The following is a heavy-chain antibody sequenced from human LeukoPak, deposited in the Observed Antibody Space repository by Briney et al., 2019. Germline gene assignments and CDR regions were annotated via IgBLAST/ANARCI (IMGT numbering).Heavy chain of an antibody. CDR1: GFTFSSYS. CDR3: ARNATYYDFWSGHGGGHDAFDI. Sequence: GGSLRLSCAASGFTFSSYSMNWVRQAPGKGLEWVSSISSSRSYIYYADSVKGRFTISRDNAKNSLYLQMNSLRAEDTAVYYCARNATYYDFWSGHGGGHDAFDIWGQGTMVTVSS. CDR2: ISSSRSYI. J-gene: IGHJ3*02. V-gene: IGHV3-21*01. D-gene: IGHD3-3*01.